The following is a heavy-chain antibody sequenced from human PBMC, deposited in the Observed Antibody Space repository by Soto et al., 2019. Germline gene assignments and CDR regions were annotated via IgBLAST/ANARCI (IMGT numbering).Heavy chain of an antibody. J-gene: IGHJ4*02. CDR2: IYSGGST. CDR1: GFTVSSNC. D-gene: IGHD6-6*01. Sequence: PGGSLRLSCAASGFTVSSNCMSWVRQAPGKGLEWVSVIYSGGSTYYADSVKGRFTISRDNSKNTLYLQMNSLRAEDTAVYYCAREGLARPGTFDYWGQGTLVTVSS. CDR3: AREGLARPGTFDY. V-gene: IGHV3-53*01.